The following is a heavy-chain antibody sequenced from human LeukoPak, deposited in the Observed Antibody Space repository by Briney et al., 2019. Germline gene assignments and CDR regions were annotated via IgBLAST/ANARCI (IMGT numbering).Heavy chain of an antibody. V-gene: IGHV4-61*02. D-gene: IGHD6-13*01. Sequence: PSETLSLTCTVSGGSISSGCYYWSWIRQPAGKGLEWIGRIYTSGSTNYNPSLKSRVTISVDTSKNQFSLKLSSVTAADTAVYYCARDKPPRTAAGGYYYYYMDVWGKGTTVTVSS. J-gene: IGHJ6*03. CDR3: ARDKPPRTAAGGYYYYYMDV. CDR2: IYTSGST. CDR1: GGSISSGCYY.